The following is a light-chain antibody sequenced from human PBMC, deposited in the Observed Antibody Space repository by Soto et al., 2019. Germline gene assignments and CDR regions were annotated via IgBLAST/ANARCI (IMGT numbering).Light chain of an antibody. J-gene: IGLJ1*01. CDR1: SSDVGFYNF. CDR2: EVT. V-gene: IGLV2-8*01. Sequence: LTQPPSASGSPGQSLTISCTGTSSDVGFYNFVSWYQQRPGKAPKLVIYEVTKRPSGVPDRFSGSKSGSTASLTVSGLQADDEAEYYCASYAGTKLFVFGSGTKVTVL. CDR3: ASYAGTKLFV.